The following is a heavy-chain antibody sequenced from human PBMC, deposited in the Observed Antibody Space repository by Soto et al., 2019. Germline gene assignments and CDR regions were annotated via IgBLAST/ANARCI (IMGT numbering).Heavy chain of an antibody. V-gene: IGHV4-4*07. J-gene: IGHJ5*02. CDR3: ARSPAYGDYANLDT. CDR1: GDSVSKYY. Sequence: SETLSLTCTVSGDSVSKYYWNWIRQPAGKGLEWIGRIHSTRSPNYNPSLKSRVTMSVDTSKNQFSLKLNLTSVTAADTAVYYCARSPAYGDYANLDTWGQGTLVTVS. D-gene: IGHD4-17*01. CDR2: IHSTRSP.